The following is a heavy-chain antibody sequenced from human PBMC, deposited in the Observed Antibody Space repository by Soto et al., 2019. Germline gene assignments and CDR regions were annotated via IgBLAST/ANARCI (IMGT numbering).Heavy chain of an antibody. D-gene: IGHD3-16*01. CDR2: IIPIFGTA. J-gene: IGHJ2*01. CDR1: GGTFSSYS. Sequence: QVQLVQSGAEVKKPGSSVKVSCKASGGTFSSYSINWVRQAPGQGLEWMGGIIPIFGTANYAQKFQGRVTLTADESTSTAHMELRSLRNEDTAVYYCARPFQSWPGGWYCDLWGRGTLVTVSS. V-gene: IGHV1-69*01. CDR3: ARPFQSWPGGWYCDL.